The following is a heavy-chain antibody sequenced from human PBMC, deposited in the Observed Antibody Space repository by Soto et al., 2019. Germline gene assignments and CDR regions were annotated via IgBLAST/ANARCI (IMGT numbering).Heavy chain of an antibody. CDR1: GFSLSTSGMC. CDR3: ARIQRLASSSGMDA. D-gene: IGHD6-6*01. CDR2: IDWDDDK. Sequence: SSPTLVNPTQPLTLTCTFSGFSLSTSGMCVSWIRQPPGKALEWLARIDWDDDKYYSTSLKTRLTISKDTSKNQVVLTMTNMDPVDTATYYCARIQRLASSSGMDARGQETTLTISS. J-gene: IGHJ6*02. V-gene: IGHV2-70*11.